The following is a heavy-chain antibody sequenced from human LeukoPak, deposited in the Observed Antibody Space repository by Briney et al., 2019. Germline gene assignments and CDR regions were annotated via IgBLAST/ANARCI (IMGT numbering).Heavy chain of an antibody. J-gene: IGHJ4*02. V-gene: IGHV1-2*02. CDR3: ARDLEWELRAERGALDY. D-gene: IGHD1-26*01. CDR1: GYTFTGYY. Sequence: ASVKVSCKASGYTFTGYYMHWVRQAPGQGLEWMGWINPNSGGTNYAQKFQGRVTMTRDTSISTAYMELSRLRSDDTAVYYCARDLEWELRAERGALDYWGQEILVTVSS. CDR2: INPNSGGT.